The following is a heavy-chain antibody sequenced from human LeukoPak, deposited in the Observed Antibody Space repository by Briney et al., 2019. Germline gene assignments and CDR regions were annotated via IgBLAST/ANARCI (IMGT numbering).Heavy chain of an antibody. J-gene: IGHJ4*02. CDR1: GGSFSGYY. V-gene: IGHV4-34*01. CDR2: INHSGST. CDR3: ARDRYFDN. Sequence: SETLSLTCAVYGGSFSGYYWSWIRQPPGKGLEWIGEINHSGSTNYNPSLKSRVTISVDTSKNQFSLKLTSVTAADTAVYYCARDRYFDNWGQGILVTVSS.